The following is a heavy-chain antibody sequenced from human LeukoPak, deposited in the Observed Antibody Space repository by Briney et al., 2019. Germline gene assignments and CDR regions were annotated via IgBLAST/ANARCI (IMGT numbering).Heavy chain of an antibody. Sequence: GGSLRPSCAVSGFTVRSNYMSWVRQAPGKGLEWVSVIYSGGSTYYADSVKGRFTISRDNSKNTLYLQMSSLRVEDTAVYYCATWEDSGTYYQRAAFDIWGQGTMVTVSS. CDR2: IYSGGST. V-gene: IGHV3-53*01. D-gene: IGHD1-26*01. CDR3: ATWEDSGTYYQRAAFDI. CDR1: GFTVRSNY. J-gene: IGHJ3*02.